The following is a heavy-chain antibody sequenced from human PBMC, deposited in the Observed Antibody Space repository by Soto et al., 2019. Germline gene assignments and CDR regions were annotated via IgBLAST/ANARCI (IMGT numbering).Heavy chain of an antibody. D-gene: IGHD6-13*01. CDR1: GGSISSSSYY. CDR3: ARRNRGIAAVDY. V-gene: IGHV4-39*01. Sequence: SETLSLTCTVSGGSISSSSYYWGWIRQPPGKGLEWIGSIYYSGSTYYNPSLKSRVTISVDTSKNQFSLKLSSVTAADTAVYYCARRNRGIAAVDYWGQGTLVTVSS. J-gene: IGHJ4*02. CDR2: IYYSGST.